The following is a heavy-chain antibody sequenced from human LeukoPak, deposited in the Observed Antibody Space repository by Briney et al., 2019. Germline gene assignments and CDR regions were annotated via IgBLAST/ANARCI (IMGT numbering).Heavy chain of an antibody. CDR3: ARAAVTPHYYYGMDV. CDR2: IYNSGNT. V-gene: IGHV4-31*03. Sequence: SQTLSLTCTVSGGSISSGGYYWSWIRQVPGQGLEWIGYIYNSGNTFYNPSLKSRITISVDTSKNQFSLKLSSVTAADTAVYYCARAAVTPHYYYGMDVWGQGTTVTVSS. CDR1: GGSISSGGYY. J-gene: IGHJ6*02. D-gene: IGHD4-17*01.